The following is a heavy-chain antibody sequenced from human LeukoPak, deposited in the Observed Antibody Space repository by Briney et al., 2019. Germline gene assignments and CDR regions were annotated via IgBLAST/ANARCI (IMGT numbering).Heavy chain of an antibody. CDR3: ARVPAVATIGLGWFDP. CDR1: GGTFSSYA. Sequence: ASVKVSCKASGGTFSSYAISWVRQAPGQGLEWMGGIIPIFGTANYAQKFQGRVTITADESTSTAYMELSSLRSEDTAVYYCARVPAVATIGLGWFDPWGQGTLVTVSS. V-gene: IGHV1-69*13. D-gene: IGHD5-12*01. CDR2: IIPIFGTA. J-gene: IGHJ5*02.